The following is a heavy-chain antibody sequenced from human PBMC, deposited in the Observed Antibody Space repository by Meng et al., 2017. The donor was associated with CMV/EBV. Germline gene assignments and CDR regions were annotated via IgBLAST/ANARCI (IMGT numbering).Heavy chain of an antibody. CDR3: VREHCISMRHDDS. CDR1: GFSFSQYY. J-gene: IGHJ5*01. D-gene: IGHD2-21*02. V-gene: IGHV4-4*08. Sequence: QVQLEESGAGLVKPEVSLCLPCTGSGFSFSQYYLTWTRQPPGKGLDWIAYIYPCPSTNHCPAVTRPVGITADTHNNCNSLALGSRTRADIAVHYIVREHCISMRHDDSWGRGTLVTVSS. CDR2: IYPCPST.